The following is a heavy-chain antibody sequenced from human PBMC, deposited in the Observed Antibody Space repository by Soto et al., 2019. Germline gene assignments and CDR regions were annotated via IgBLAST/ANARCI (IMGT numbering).Heavy chain of an antibody. V-gene: IGHV3-23*01. J-gene: IGHJ4*02. CDR1: GFTFSSHA. CDR3: AKDIQFSGWLSAQTFDY. Sequence: EVQLLESGGGLVQPGGSLRLSCAVSGFTFSSHAMSWVRQAPGKGLECVSSITGSGDSTYYADSVKGRFTISREKSKITLYLQMNSLRDEVTAVYYCAKDIQFSGWLSAQTFDYWGQGTQVTVSS. D-gene: IGHD6-19*01. CDR2: ITGSGDST.